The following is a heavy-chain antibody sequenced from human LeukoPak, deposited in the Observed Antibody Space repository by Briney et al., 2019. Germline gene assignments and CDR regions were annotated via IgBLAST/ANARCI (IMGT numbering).Heavy chain of an antibody. Sequence: SETLSLTCTVSGGSISSYYWSWIRQPPGKGLEWIGYIYYSGSTNYNPSLKSRVSISVDTSKNQFSLKLSSVTAADTAVYYCARTTEAHSWRTRYYDYYMDVWGKGTTVTASS. V-gene: IGHV4-59*01. CDR2: IYYSGST. CDR1: GGSISSYY. D-gene: IGHD6-13*01. J-gene: IGHJ6*03. CDR3: ARTTEAHSWRTRYYDYYMDV.